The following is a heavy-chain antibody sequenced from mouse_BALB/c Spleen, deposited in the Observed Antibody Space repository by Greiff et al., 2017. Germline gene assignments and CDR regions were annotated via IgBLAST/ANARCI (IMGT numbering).Heavy chain of an antibody. D-gene: IGHD1-1*01. CDR2: ISYSGST. CDR3: ARSDYYVTLYAMDY. J-gene: IGHJ4*01. V-gene: IGHV3-2*02. Sequence: EVQLQESGPGLVKPSQSLSLTCTVTGYSITSDYAWNWIRQFPGNKLEWMGYISYSGSTSYNPSLKSRISITRDTSKNQFFLQLNSVTTEDTATYYCARSDYYVTLYAMDYWGQGTSVTVSS. CDR1: GYSITSDYA.